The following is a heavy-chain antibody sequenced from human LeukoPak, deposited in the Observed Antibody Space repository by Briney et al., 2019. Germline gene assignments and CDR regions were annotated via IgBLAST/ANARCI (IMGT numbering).Heavy chain of an antibody. CDR1: GFTFSSYS. V-gene: IGHV3-48*01. CDR2: ISSSSSTI. Sequence: GGSLRLSCAASGFTFSSYSMNWVRQAPGKGLEWVSSISSSSSTIYYADSVKGRFTISRDNAKNSLYLQMNSLRAEDTAVYYCARTALAYYSGYMSYYFDYWGQGTLVTVSS. CDR3: ARTALAYYSGYMSYYFDY. D-gene: IGHD3-22*01. J-gene: IGHJ4*02.